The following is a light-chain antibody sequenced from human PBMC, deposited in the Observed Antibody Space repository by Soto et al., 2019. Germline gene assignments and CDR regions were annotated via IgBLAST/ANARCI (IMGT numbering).Light chain of an antibody. CDR2: GAS. J-gene: IGKJ2*01. V-gene: IGKV3-15*01. Sequence: EIVLTQSPGTLSLSPGERATLSCRASQSVSSNLAWYQQKPGQAPRLLIYGASARATGIPARFSGSGSGTEFTLTISSLQSEDFAVYCCQQYNNWPYTFGQGTKVDIK. CDR3: QQYNNWPYT. CDR1: QSVSSN.